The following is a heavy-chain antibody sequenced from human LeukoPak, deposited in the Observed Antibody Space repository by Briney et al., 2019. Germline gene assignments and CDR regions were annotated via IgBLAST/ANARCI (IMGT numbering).Heavy chain of an antibody. D-gene: IGHD3-10*01. V-gene: IGHV3-21*01. CDR1: GFTLSSYS. CDR3: ARSDVLLWFGELLLPFYYGMDV. J-gene: IGHJ6*02. Sequence: GGSLRLSCAASGFTLSSYSMNWVRQAPGKGLEWVSSISSSSSYIYYADSVKGRFTISRDNAKNSLYLQMNSLRAEDTAVYYCARSDVLLWFGELLLPFYYGMDVWGQGTTVTVSS. CDR2: ISSSSSYI.